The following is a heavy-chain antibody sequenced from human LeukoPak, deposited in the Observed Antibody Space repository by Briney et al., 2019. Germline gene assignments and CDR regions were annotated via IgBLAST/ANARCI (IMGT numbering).Heavy chain of an antibody. D-gene: IGHD6-19*01. V-gene: IGHV1-18*01. J-gene: IGHJ6*02. CDR2: ISAYNGYT. Sequence: GASVKVSCKASGYTFTNYGISWVRQAPGQGLEWMGWISAYNGYTDYAQKLQFRVTMTTDTSTSTAYMELRSLRSDDTAVYYCARERTLPGIAVAGDKNYYYGMDVWGQGTTVTVSS. CDR3: ARERTLPGIAVAGDKNYYYGMDV. CDR1: GYTFTNYG.